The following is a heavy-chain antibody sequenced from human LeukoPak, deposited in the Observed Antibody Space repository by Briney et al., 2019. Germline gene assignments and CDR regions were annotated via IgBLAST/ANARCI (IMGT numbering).Heavy chain of an antibody. CDR2: ISGNTRYI. CDR3: ARESASGFPAAFDI. CDR1: GLTFSSFG. Sequence: GGSLRLSCAASGLTFSSFGMNWVRQAPGKGLEWVSGISGNTRYIYYADSVKGRFTISRDNAKNLLYLQMSSLRVEDTAVYYCARESASGFPAAFDIWGQGTMVTVSS. D-gene: IGHD3-22*01. J-gene: IGHJ3*02. V-gene: IGHV3-21*01.